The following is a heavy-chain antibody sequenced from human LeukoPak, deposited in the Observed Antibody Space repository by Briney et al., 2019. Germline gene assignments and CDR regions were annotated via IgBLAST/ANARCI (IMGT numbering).Heavy chain of an antibody. V-gene: IGHV3-15*01. J-gene: IGHJ4*02. Sequence: PGGSLRLSCAASGFTFSNAWMSWVRQAPGKGLEWVGRNKSKTDGGTTDYAAPVKGRFTISRDDSKNTLYLQMNSLKTEDTAVYYCTTDPGYFDYWGQGTLVTVSS. CDR3: TTDPGYFDY. CDR2: NKSKTDGGTT. CDR1: GFTFSNAW.